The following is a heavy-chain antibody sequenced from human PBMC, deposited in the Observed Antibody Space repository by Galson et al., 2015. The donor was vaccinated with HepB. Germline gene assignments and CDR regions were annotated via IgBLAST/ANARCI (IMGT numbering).Heavy chain of an antibody. CDR1: GGSISSGGYY. Sequence: TLSLTCTVSGGSISSGGYYWSWIRQHPGKGLEWIGYIYYSGSTYYNPSLKSRVTISVDTSKNQFSLKLSSVTAADTAVYYCARTGPDYGDYEWFDPWGQGTLVTVSS. J-gene: IGHJ5*02. V-gene: IGHV4-31*03. D-gene: IGHD4-17*01. CDR3: ARTGPDYGDYEWFDP. CDR2: IYYSGST.